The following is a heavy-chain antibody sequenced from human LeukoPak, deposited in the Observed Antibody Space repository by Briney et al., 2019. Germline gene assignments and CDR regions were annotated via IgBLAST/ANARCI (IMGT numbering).Heavy chain of an antibody. J-gene: IGHJ4*02. CDR3: ARDLRGNSMFFDY. CDR1: GYTFTDDY. Sequence: ASVKVSCKASGYTFTDDYIHWVRQAPGQGLEWMGWINPNSADTHYPQKFQGRVTLTSDTSISTAYMELSRLSADDTAMYYGARDLRGNSMFFDYWGQGTVVTVSS. V-gene: IGHV1-2*02. CDR2: INPNSADT. D-gene: IGHD1-1*01.